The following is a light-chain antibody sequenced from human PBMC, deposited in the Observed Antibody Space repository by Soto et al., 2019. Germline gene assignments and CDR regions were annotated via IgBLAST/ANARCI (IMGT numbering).Light chain of an antibody. CDR3: QQHTKWRQIT. Sequence: ITQSPAXLTKKTVQRAVRPRRDRQSIQRELAWYKQKPPQDNXLXXXGASTRDHGIQARFSSSGSGKELTLPISRLQYEDFGAYFCQQHTKWRQITVGQGTPLEI. CDR1: QSIQRE. V-gene: IGKV3-15*01. J-gene: IGKJ5*01. CDR2: GAS.